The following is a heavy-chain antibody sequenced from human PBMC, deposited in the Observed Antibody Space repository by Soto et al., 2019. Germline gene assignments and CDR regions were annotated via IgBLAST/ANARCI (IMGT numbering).Heavy chain of an antibody. CDR3: AKASSDSSRYRFDY. V-gene: IGHV3-30*18. Sequence: QVQLVESGGGVVQPGRSLRLSCAASGFTFSSYGMDWVRQAPGKGLEWVALISYDGNDKYYAGSVMGRFTISRDNSKNTQYLQMDTRRAEDTAVYYCAKASSDSSRYRFDYWGQGTLVTVSS. J-gene: IGHJ4*02. CDR2: ISYDGNDK. D-gene: IGHD3-22*01. CDR1: GFTFSSYG.